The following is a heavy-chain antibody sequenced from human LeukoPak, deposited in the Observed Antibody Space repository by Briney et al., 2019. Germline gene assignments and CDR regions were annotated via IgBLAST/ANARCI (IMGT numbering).Heavy chain of an antibody. CDR1: GFTFSSYG. V-gene: IGHV3-30*02. D-gene: IGHD3-22*01. Sequence: GGSLRLSCTASGFTFSSYGMHWVRQAPGKGLEWVAFIRYDGSNKYYADSVKGRFTISRDNSKNTLYLQMNSLRAEDTAVYYCAKDHDDSSGYYEYFQHWGQGTLVTVSS. CDR3: AKDHDDSSGYYEYFQH. CDR2: IRYDGSNK. J-gene: IGHJ1*01.